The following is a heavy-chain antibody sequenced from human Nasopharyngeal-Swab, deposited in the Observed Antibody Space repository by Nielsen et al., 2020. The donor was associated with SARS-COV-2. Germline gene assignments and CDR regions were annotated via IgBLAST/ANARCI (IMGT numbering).Heavy chain of an antibody. Sequence: GESLKISCAASEFTMSRNGMHWVRQAPGKGLEWVADISSSSSTSYYADSVKGRSTISRDNPKNSLYLQMNSLRDEDTALYYCARDVAIVGATLENWGQGTLVTVSS. CDR1: EFTMSRNG. J-gene: IGHJ4*02. CDR3: ARDVAIVGATLEN. CDR2: ISSSSSTS. V-gene: IGHV3-48*02. D-gene: IGHD1-26*01.